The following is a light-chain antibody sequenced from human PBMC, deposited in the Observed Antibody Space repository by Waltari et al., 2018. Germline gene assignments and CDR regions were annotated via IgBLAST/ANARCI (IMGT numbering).Light chain of an antibody. J-gene: IGLJ1*01. CDR1: SSDVGRYNY. Sequence: QSALTQPASVSGSPGQSITISCTGTSSDVGRYNYVSWYQQHPGKALKLMIYDVSDRPSGISDRFSGSKSANTASLTISGLQAEDEADYFCCSYASSSSTPFVFGSGTKLSVL. CDR2: DVS. CDR3: CSYASSSSTPFV. V-gene: IGLV2-14*03.